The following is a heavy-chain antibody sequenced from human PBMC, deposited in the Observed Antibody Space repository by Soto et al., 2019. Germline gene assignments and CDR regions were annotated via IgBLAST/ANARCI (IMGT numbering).Heavy chain of an antibody. CDR2: IDPSDSYT. D-gene: IGHD1-7*01. V-gene: IGHV5-10-1*01. Sequence: GASLKISCKGSGYSFTSYWISWVRQMPGKGLEWMGRIDPSDSYTNYSPSFQGHVTISADKSISTAYLQWSSLKASDTAMYYCARHERTGTTFNYYYGMDVWGQGTTVTVSS. J-gene: IGHJ6*02. CDR1: GYSFTSYW. CDR3: ARHERTGTTFNYYYGMDV.